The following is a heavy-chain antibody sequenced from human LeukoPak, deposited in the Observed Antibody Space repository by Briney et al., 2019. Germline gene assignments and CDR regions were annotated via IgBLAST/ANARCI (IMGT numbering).Heavy chain of an antibody. V-gene: IGHV4-30-4*07. CDR2: IYSSGSN. D-gene: IGHD3-10*01. CDR1: GGSISSSGYS. Sequence: PSQTLSLTCAVSGGSISSSGYSWTWIRQPPGKGLEWIGYIYSSGSNYRNPSLNSRVTMSVDTSKNQFSLKLTSVTAADTAVYYCARARYGSGSYHYMDVWGKGTTVTISS. J-gene: IGHJ6*03. CDR3: ARARYGSGSYHYMDV.